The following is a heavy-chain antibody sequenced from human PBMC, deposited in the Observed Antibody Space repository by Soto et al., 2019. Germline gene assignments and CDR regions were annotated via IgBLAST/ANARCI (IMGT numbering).Heavy chain of an antibody. V-gene: IGHV3-73*02. CDR1: GFIFSGSA. D-gene: IGHD1-20*01. J-gene: IGHJ4*02. CDR2: IRTKSNNYAT. Sequence: EVQLVESGGGLVQPGGSLTLSCVGSGFIFSGSAMYWVRQASGKGLEWVGRIRTKSNNYATAYAVSVEGRFTLSRDDSKNTAYLEMNSLRTDDTAVYYCARLNWTSPAGYWGQGTLVTVSS. CDR3: ARLNWTSPAGY.